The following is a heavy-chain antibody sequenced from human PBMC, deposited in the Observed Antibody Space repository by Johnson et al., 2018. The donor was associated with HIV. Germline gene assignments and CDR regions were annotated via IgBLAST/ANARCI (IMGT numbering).Heavy chain of an antibody. CDR1: GITFTDAW. D-gene: IGHD2-21*01. Sequence: VQLVESGGGVVQPGRSLRLSCAVSGITFTDAWMNWVRQAPGKGLEWVSAISGSGGSTYYADSVQGRFTISRDNSKNTLYLQMNSLRAEDTAVYYCAKEYCGGDCYPSPDAFDIWGQGTMVTVSS. J-gene: IGHJ3*02. CDR3: AKEYCGGDCYPSPDAFDI. V-gene: IGHV3-23*04. CDR2: ISGSGGST.